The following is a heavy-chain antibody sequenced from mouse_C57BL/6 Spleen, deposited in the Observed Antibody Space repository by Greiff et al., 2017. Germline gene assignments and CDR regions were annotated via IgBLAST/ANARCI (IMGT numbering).Heavy chain of an antibody. CDR2: IYPGSGST. Sequence: QVQLQQPGAELVKPGASVKMSCKASGYTFTSYWITWVKQRPGQGLEWIGDIYPGSGSTNYYEKFKSKATLTVDTSSSTAYMQLSSLTSEDSAVYYCARQGVYYDYDDAMGYWGQGTSVTVSS. D-gene: IGHD2-4*01. V-gene: IGHV1-55*01. CDR1: GYTFTSYW. J-gene: IGHJ4*01. CDR3: ARQGVYYDYDDAMGY.